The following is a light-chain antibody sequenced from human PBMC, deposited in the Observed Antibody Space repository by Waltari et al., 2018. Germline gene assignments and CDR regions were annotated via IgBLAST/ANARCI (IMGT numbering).Light chain of an antibody. CDR2: ASS. Sequence: EVLLTQSPVTLSVSPGEPATLSCRASESVNSDLAWYYQKPGQAPRFLMYASSARATGVPVRFTGSGFDTDFTLTISSLQSEDLGIYHCQQYNKWPPTFGGGTKVEIK. CDR1: ESVNSD. J-gene: IGKJ4*01. V-gene: IGKV3-15*01. CDR3: QQYNKWPPT.